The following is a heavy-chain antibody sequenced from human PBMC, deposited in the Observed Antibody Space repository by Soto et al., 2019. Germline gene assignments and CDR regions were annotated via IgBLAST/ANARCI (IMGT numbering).Heavy chain of an antibody. CDR2: ISGGGIDT. Sequence: GGSLRLSCAASGFTFSSHGMSWVRQAPGKGLVWASIISGGGIDTYYADSAKGRPSISRDNSKNTLYLQMNSLRDEDTAVYYCAKGAVSFYKLVSYYCYMEVWGKGTTVTVSS. D-gene: IGHD3-10*01. CDR3: AKGAVSFYKLVSYYCYMEV. V-gene: IGHV3-23*01. J-gene: IGHJ6*03. CDR1: GFTFSSHG.